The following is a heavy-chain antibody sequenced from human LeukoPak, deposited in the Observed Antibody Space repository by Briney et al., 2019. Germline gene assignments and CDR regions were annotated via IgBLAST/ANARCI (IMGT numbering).Heavy chain of an antibody. J-gene: IGHJ6*02. V-gene: IGHV3-48*03. Sequence: PGGSLRLSCAASGFTFSSYEMNWVRQAPGKGLEWVSYISSSGSTIYYADSVKGRFTISRDNAKNSLYLQMNSLRVEDTAVYYCARDRTLGGCSGGSCYVYYYGMDVWGQGTTVTVSS. CDR3: ARDRTLGGCSGGSCYVYYYGMDV. CDR2: ISSSGSTI. D-gene: IGHD2-15*01. CDR1: GFTFSSYE.